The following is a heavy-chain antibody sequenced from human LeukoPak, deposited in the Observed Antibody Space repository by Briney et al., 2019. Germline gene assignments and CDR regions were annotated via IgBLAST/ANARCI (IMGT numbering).Heavy chain of an antibody. D-gene: IGHD3-3*01. V-gene: IGHV4-39*07. Sequence: SETLSLTCTVSSGSISSSSYYWGWIRQPPGKGLEWIGSIYYSGSTNYNPSLKSRVTISVDTSKNQFSLKLSSVTAADTAVYYCARGAGYYDFWSGYSSSNYFDYWGQGTLVTVSS. J-gene: IGHJ4*02. CDR3: ARGAGYYDFWSGYSSSNYFDY. CDR1: SGSISSSSYY. CDR2: IYYSGST.